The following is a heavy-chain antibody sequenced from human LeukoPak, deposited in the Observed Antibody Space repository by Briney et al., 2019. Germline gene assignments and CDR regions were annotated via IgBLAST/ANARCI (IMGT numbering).Heavy chain of an antibody. CDR3: AKSSYYDSSGYYREYYFDY. D-gene: IGHD3-22*01. CDR1: GFTVSSNY. Sequence: GGSLRLSCAASGFTVSSNYMSWVRQAPGKGLEWVSVIYSGGSTYYADSVKGRFTISRDNSKNTLYLQMNSLRAEDTAVYYCAKSSYYDSSGYYREYYFDYWGQGTLVTVSS. V-gene: IGHV3-53*01. CDR2: IYSGGST. J-gene: IGHJ4*02.